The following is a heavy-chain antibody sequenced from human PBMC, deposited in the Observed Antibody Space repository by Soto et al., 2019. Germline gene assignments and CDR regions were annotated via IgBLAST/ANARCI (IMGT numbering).Heavy chain of an antibody. Sequence: PGGSLRLSCAASGFSFSSYGMHWVRQAQGKGLEWVAVISYDGSNKYYSDSVKGRFPISRDNSKNTLYLQMNSLRAEVTAVYYCAKDLNTMVRGVYYYYGMDVWGQGTTVTVSS. D-gene: IGHD3-10*01. CDR2: ISYDGSNK. CDR3: AKDLNTMVRGVYYYYGMDV. CDR1: GFSFSSYG. J-gene: IGHJ6*02. V-gene: IGHV3-30*18.